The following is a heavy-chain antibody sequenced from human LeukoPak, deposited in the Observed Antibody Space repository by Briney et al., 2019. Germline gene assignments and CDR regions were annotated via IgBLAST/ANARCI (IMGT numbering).Heavy chain of an antibody. CDR1: GYTFTSYG. V-gene: IGHV1-18*01. J-gene: IGHJ6*03. CDR2: ISAYNGNT. D-gene: IGHD5-24*01. CDR3: ARHGRDGAGRYYYMDV. Sequence: ASGKVSCKASGYTFTSYGITWVRQAPGQGLEWMGWISAYNGNTNYAQKLQGRVTMTTDTSTSTAYMELRRLRSDDTAVYYCARHGRDGAGRYYYMDVWGKGTTVTVSS.